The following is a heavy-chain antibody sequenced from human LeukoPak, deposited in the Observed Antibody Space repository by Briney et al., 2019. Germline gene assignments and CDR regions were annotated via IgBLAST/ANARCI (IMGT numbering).Heavy chain of an antibody. CDR2: ISGSGGST. CDR3: AKGQRWLLSPPLN. V-gene: IGHV3-23*01. Sequence: SGGSLRLSCAASGFTFSSYAMSWVRQAPGKGLEWVSAISGSGGSTYYADSVKGRFTISRDNSKNTLYLQMNSLRAEDTAVYYCAKGQRWLLSPPLNWGQGTLVTVSS. J-gene: IGHJ4*02. D-gene: IGHD5-24*01. CDR1: GFTFSSYA.